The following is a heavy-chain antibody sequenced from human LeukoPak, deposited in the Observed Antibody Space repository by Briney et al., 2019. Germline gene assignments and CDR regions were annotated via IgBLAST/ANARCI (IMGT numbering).Heavy chain of an antibody. Sequence: ASVTVSCTASGYTFTGYYMHWVRQAPGQGLEWMGWINPNSGGTNYAQKFQGRVTMTRDTSISTAYMELSRLRSDDTAVYYCAREFSDCSSTSCYTNWFDPWGQGTLVTVSS. V-gene: IGHV1-2*02. D-gene: IGHD2-2*02. CDR1: GYTFTGYY. CDR3: AREFSDCSSTSCYTNWFDP. CDR2: INPNSGGT. J-gene: IGHJ5*02.